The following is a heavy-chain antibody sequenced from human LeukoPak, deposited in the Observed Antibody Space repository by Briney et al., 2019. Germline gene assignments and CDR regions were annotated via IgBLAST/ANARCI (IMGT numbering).Heavy chain of an antibody. D-gene: IGHD3-10*01. Sequence: PGGSLRLSCVASGFTYSSHGMHWVPQAPGKELEWVAFIRYDGSNKYYADSVKGRFTISRDNSKNTLYLQMNSLRAEDTAVYYCARALTPYYYGSGSQLDYWGQGTLVTVSS. CDR1: GFTYSSHG. CDR3: ARALTPYYYGSGSQLDY. V-gene: IGHV3-30*02. J-gene: IGHJ4*02. CDR2: IRYDGSNK.